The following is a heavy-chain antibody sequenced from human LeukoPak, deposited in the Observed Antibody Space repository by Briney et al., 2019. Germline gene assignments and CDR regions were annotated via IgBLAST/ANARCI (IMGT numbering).Heavy chain of an antibody. CDR1: GFTFSSYA. J-gene: IGHJ4*02. D-gene: IGHD3-22*01. CDR2: ISGSGGST. CDR3: AKDQRMAYDSSGYYDYFDY. Sequence: GGSLRLSCAASGFTFSSYAMSWVRQAPGKGMEWVSAISGSGGSTYYADSVKGRFTISRDNSKNTLYLQMNSLRVEDTAVYYCAKDQRMAYDSSGYYDYFDYWGQGTLVTVSS. V-gene: IGHV3-23*01.